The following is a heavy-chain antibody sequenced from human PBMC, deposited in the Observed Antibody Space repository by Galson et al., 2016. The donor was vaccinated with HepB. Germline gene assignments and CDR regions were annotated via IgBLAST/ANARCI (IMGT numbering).Heavy chain of an antibody. D-gene: IGHD5-18*01. Sequence: SVKVSCKASGGTFSSYAISWVRQAPGQGLEWMGRIIPILGIANYAQKFQGRATITADKSTSTAYMELSSLRSDDTAVYYCERDKLAPRSYGRYYYYGMDVWGQGTTVTVSS. CDR3: ERDKLAPRSYGRYYYYGMDV. CDR2: IIPILGIA. J-gene: IGHJ6*02. V-gene: IGHV1-69*04. CDR1: GGTFSSYA.